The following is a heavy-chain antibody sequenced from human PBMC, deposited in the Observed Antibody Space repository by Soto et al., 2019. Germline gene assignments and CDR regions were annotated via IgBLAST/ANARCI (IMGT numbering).Heavy chain of an antibody. CDR3: AGGGGVGFYYFDY. CDR1: GGSISSNT. V-gene: IGHV4-59*01. D-gene: IGHD3-16*01. Sequence: PSETLSLTCTVSGGSISSNTWSWIRQPPGKGLEWIGYIFYTGTTNYNPSLKSRVTISVDTSKKQFSLKLSSVTAADAAVYYCAGGGGVGFYYFDYWGQGALVTVSS. CDR2: IFYTGTT. J-gene: IGHJ4*02.